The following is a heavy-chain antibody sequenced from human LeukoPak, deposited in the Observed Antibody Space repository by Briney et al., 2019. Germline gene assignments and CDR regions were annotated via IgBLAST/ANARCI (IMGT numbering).Heavy chain of an antibody. CDR1: GFTFSSYG. Sequence: PGGSLRLSCAASGFTFSSYGMHWVRQAPGKGLEWVAFIRYDGSNKYYADSVKGRFTICRDNSKNTLYLQMNSLRAEDTAVYYCAKSSIVVVPAYYYDSSGYYDYWGQGTLVTVSS. CDR2: IRYDGSNK. J-gene: IGHJ4*02. V-gene: IGHV3-30*02. D-gene: IGHD3-22*01. CDR3: AKSSIVVVPAYYYDSSGYYDY.